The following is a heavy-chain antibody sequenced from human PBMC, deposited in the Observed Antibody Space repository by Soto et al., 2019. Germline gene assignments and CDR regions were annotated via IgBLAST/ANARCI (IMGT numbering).Heavy chain of an antibody. CDR3: AKGLGGSGSLTPRVDF. CDR1: GFTFNNYA. D-gene: IGHD3-10*01. CDR2: ISGGGDTT. V-gene: IGHV3-23*01. J-gene: IGHJ4*02. Sequence: EVQLLESGGGLVQPGGSLRLSCAASGFTFNNYAMTWVRQAPGKGLEWVSAISGGGDTTSYADSVKGRFTFSRDGSKNTLYQQMSSLRAEDTALYYCAKGLGGSGSLTPRVDFWGQGTLVTVSS.